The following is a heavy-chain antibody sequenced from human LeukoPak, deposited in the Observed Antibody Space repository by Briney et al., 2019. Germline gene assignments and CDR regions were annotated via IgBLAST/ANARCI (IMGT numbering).Heavy chain of an antibody. CDR3: ARASRYFDWLLSHYYYYMDV. CDR1: GFTFSSYE. D-gene: IGHD3-9*01. Sequence: GGSLRPSCAASGFTFSSYEMNWVRQAPGKGLEWVSYISSSGSTIYYADSVKGRFTISRDNAKNSLYLQMNSLRAEDTAVYYCARASRYFDWLLSHYYYYMDVWGKGTTVNVSS. V-gene: IGHV3-48*03. CDR2: ISSSGSTI. J-gene: IGHJ6*03.